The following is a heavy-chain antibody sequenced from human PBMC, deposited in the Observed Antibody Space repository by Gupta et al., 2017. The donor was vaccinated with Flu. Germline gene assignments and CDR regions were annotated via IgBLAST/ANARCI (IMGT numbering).Heavy chain of an antibody. D-gene: IGHD5-18*01. CDR1: GGSISSSSFY. J-gene: IGHJ4*02. CDR3: ARHLALGGGGGAMVGAIDY. Sequence: QVQLQESGPGLVKPSETLSLTCTVSGGSISSSSFYWGWIRQPPGKGLEWIGSIYYSGRTYYNPPLKSRLTMSVDTSKNQFSLKLSSVTAADTALYYCARHLALGGGGGAMVGAIDYWGQGTLVSVSS. V-gene: IGHV4-39*01. CDR2: IYYSGRT.